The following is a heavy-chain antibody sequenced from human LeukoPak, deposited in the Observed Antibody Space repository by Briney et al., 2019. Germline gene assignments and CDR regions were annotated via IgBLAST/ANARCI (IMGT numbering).Heavy chain of an antibody. CDR3: AKDRAYYDSSGYAFDY. V-gene: IGHV3-30*18. Sequence: PGGSLRLSCAASGFTFSSYGMHWVRQAPGKGLEWVAVISYDGSNKYYADSVKGRFTISRDNSKNTLYLQMNSLRAEDTAVYYCAKDRAYYDSSGYAFDYWGQGTLVTVSS. CDR1: GFTFSSYG. CDR2: ISYDGSNK. D-gene: IGHD3-22*01. J-gene: IGHJ4*02.